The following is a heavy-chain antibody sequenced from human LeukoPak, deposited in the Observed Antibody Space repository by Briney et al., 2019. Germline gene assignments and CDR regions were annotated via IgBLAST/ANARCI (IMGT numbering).Heavy chain of an antibody. V-gene: IGHV3-23*01. CDR3: AKARSLTCGGDCYQIDY. J-gene: IGHJ4*02. Sequence: GGSLRLSCAGSGFTFSSSWMTWVRQAPGKGLEWVSGISGSGYTTYYADSVRGRFSISRDNSRNTLSLQMSSLRAEDTAVYYCAKARSLTCGGDCYQIDYWGQGTLVIVSS. D-gene: IGHD2-21*02. CDR2: ISGSGYTT. CDR1: GFTFSSSW.